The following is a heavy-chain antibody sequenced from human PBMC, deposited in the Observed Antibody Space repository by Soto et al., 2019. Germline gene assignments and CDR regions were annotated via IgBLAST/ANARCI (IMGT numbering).Heavy chain of an antibody. CDR1: GFSLSTNGVG. CDR2: IFWDYDK. Sequence: QITLKESGPTLVKPTQTLTLTCTFSGFSLSTNGVGVGWIRHPPGKALAWLALIFWDYDKKYSPSLMSRLTITKDSSKDQVVLTMTTIDPVDTATYYCAKSAKWLDYFAYWGHGTRVTVSS. CDR3: AKSAKWLDYFAY. V-gene: IGHV2-5*02. D-gene: IGHD6-19*01. J-gene: IGHJ4*01.